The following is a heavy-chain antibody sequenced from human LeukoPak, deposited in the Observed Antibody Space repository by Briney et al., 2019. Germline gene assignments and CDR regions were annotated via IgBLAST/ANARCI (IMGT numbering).Heavy chain of an antibody. CDR2: LDNFGAK. Sequence: GGSLRLSCAASNFNVNNNYIDWVRQATGKGLEWVSSLDNFGAKYYGDSVTGRFTVSRDLSKNTVYLQMSSLRADDTAVYYCAGGTYYGTGTRPGYLNYWGRGTLVTVSS. CDR1: NFNVNNNY. CDR3: AGGTYYGTGTRPGYLNY. J-gene: IGHJ4*02. V-gene: IGHV3-53*01. D-gene: IGHD3-10*01.